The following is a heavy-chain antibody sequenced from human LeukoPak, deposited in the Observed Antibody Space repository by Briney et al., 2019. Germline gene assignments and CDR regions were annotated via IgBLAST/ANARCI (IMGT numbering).Heavy chain of an antibody. Sequence: SETLSLTCTVSGGSISSYYWSWIRQPPGKGLEWIGYIYYSGSTNYNPSLKSRVTISVDTSRNQFSLKLSPVTAADTAVYYCARAGGYCSSTSCYGDYYYYYMDVWGKGTTVTVSS. D-gene: IGHD2-2*01. J-gene: IGHJ6*03. CDR3: ARAGGYCSSTSCYGDYYYYYMDV. V-gene: IGHV4-59*01. CDR1: GGSISSYY. CDR2: IYYSGST.